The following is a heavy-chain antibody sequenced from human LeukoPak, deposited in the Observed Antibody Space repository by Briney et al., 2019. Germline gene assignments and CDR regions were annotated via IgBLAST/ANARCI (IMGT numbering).Heavy chain of an antibody. CDR3: ARGRPLEPHYFDY. D-gene: IGHD5-24*01. V-gene: IGHV4-39*07. CDR1: GGSISSSSYY. CDR2: IYYSGST. J-gene: IGHJ4*02. Sequence: SETLSLTCTVSGGSISSSSYYWGWIRQPPGKGLEWIGSIYYSGSTYYNPSLKSRVTISVDTSKNQFSLKLSSVTAADTAVYYCARGRPLEPHYFDYWGQGTLVTVSS.